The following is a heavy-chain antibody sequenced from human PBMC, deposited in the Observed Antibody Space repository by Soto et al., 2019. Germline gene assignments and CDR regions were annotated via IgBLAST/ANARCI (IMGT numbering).Heavy chain of an antibody. D-gene: IGHD2-21*01. CDR3: VALAR. CDR2: MKPSSGDT. J-gene: IGHJ4*02. Sequence: QVQLVQSGAEVREPGASVKVSCKASGYTFTTYDINWVRQATGQGIEGKGWMKPSSGDTGYGHKSQARVALTRDTSTSTAYMLLTGLKSEDTAVYYCVALARWGQGTLVTVSS. V-gene: IGHV1-8*01. CDR1: GYTFTTYD.